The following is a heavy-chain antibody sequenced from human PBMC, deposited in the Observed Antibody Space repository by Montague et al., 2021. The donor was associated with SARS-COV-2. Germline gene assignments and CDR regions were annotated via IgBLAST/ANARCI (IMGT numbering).Heavy chain of an antibody. V-gene: IGHV4-59*11. CDR1: GGSISSHY. CDR2: IYYSGST. CDR3: AREKGGSYSGRRYYYYYYMDV. Sequence: SETLSLTCTVSGGSISSHYWSWIRQPPGKGLEWIGYIYYSGSTNYNPSLKSRVTISVDTSKNQFSLKLSSVTAAGTAVYYCAREKGGSYSGRRYYYYYYMDVWGKGTTVTVSS. D-gene: IGHD1-26*01. J-gene: IGHJ6*03.